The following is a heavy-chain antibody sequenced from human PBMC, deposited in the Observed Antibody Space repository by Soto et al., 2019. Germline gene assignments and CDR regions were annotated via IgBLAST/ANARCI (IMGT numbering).Heavy chain of an antibody. J-gene: IGHJ4*02. CDR1: GFSFSSYA. Sequence: QVQLVESGGGVVQPGRSLRLSCAVSGFSFSSYAMQWVRQAPGKGLEWVAVISYDGSNEYYADSVKGRFTISRDNSKNTLYLEVNTLRVEDTAVYYCARVRSDFWSGFPYWGQGTLVTVSS. CDR3: ARVRSDFWSGFPY. CDR2: ISYDGSNE. V-gene: IGHV3-30-3*01. D-gene: IGHD3-3*01.